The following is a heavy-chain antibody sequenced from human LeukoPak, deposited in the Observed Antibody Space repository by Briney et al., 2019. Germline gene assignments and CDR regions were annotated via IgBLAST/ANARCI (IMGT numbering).Heavy chain of an antibody. D-gene: IGHD3-22*01. CDR2: INPNSGGT. J-gene: IGHJ3*02. V-gene: IGHV1-2*02. Sequence: ASVKVSCKAPGYTFTAYYMHWVRQAPGQGLEWMGWINPNSGGTNYAQKFQGRATMTRDTSISTAYMELSRLRSDDTAVYYCARDYYDSSGFGAFDIWGQGTMVTVSS. CDR3: ARDYYDSSGFGAFDI. CDR1: GYTFTAYY.